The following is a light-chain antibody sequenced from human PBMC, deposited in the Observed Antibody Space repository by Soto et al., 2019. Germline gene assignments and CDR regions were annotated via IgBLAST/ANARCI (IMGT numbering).Light chain of an antibody. Sequence: QSVLTQPASVSGSPGQSIAISCTGTSSDVGAYDYVSWYQQHAGKAPKLMIYDVNNRPSGVSNRFSGSKSGSSASLAITGLQAEDEADYYCQSHDSSLHASVFGTGTKVTVL. CDR1: SSDVGAYDY. CDR3: QSHDSSLHASV. J-gene: IGLJ1*01. CDR2: DVN. V-gene: IGLV2-14*01.